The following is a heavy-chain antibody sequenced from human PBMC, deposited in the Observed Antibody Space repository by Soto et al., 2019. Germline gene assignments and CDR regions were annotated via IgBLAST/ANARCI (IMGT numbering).Heavy chain of an antibody. CDR1: GESIINFSHW. CDR2: IHHTGRT. D-gene: IGHD3-16*01. Sequence: QVQLQESGPGLVKPSGTLSLTCIVSGESIINFSHWWSWVRQPPGKGLEWIGEIHHTGRTNYNPSFKIRVTMSVDTSKNQFSLQLNSVTDADTAVYHSATGSDYIWGAWGRGALVSVSS. J-gene: IGHJ5*02. CDR3: ATGSDYIWGA. V-gene: IGHV4-4*02.